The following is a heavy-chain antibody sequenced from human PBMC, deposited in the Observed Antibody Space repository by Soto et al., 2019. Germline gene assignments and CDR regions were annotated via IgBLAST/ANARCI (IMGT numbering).Heavy chain of an antibody. J-gene: IGHJ5*02. CDR3: ARDALDYYDSSGYLNWFDP. CDR1: GFTFSSYG. CDR2: MWYDGSNK. Sequence: ESGGGVVQPGRSLRLSCAASGFTFSSYGMHWVRQAPGKGLEWVAVMWYDGSNKYYADSVKGRFTISRDNSKNTLYLQMNSLRAEDTAVYYCARDALDYYDSSGYLNWFDPWGQGTLVTVSS. V-gene: IGHV3-33*01. D-gene: IGHD3-22*01.